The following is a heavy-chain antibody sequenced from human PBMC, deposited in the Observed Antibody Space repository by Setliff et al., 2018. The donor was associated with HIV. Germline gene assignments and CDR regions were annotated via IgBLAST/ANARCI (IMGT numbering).Heavy chain of an antibody. CDR3: ARLGYSGSLVGAFDI. CDR1: GYSISSGYY. V-gene: IGHV4-38-2*02. J-gene: IGHJ3*02. Sequence: TSETLSLTCTVSGYSISSGYYWGWTRQPPGKGLEWIGSIYHSGITYYNSSLESRVTISVDTSKNQFSLNLTSVTAADTAVYYCARLGYSGSLVGAFDIWGQGTMVTVSS. CDR2: IYHSGIT. D-gene: IGHD1-26*01.